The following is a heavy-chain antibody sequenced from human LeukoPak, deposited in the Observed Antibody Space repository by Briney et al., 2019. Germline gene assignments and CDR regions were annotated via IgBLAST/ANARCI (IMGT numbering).Heavy chain of an antibody. V-gene: IGHV4-30-2*01. Sequence: SETLSLTCAVSGDSISSGGYSWSWIRQPPGKGLEWIGYIYLSGSTYYNPSLKSRVTISVDRSKNQFSLKLASVTAADTAVYYCARYMTTEECFDYWGQGTLVTVSS. CDR3: ARYMTTEECFDY. CDR1: GDSISSGGYS. D-gene: IGHD4-11*01. CDR2: IYLSGST. J-gene: IGHJ4*02.